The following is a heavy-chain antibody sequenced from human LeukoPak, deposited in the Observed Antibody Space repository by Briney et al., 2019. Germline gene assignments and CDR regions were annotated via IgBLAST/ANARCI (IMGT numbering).Heavy chain of an antibody. J-gene: IGHJ5*02. CDR2: IYPGDSDT. CDR1: GYSFTSYW. D-gene: IGHD2-2*01. V-gene: IGHV5-51*01. Sequence: GEPLKISCKGSGYSFTSYWIGWVRQMPGKGLEWMGIIYPGDSDTRYSPSFQGQVTISADKSISTAYLQWSSLKASDTAMYYCARSGCSSTSCYYNWFDPWGQGTLVTVSS. CDR3: ARSGCSSTSCYYNWFDP.